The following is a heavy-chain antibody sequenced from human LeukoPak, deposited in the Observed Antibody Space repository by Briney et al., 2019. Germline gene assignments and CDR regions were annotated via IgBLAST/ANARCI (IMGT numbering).Heavy chain of an antibody. CDR3: ARGEFFTIGVSYKCLAP. D-gene: IGHD2-8*01. V-gene: IGHV4-59*01. J-gene: IGHJ5*02. CDR1: DGSISSYY. Sequence: PSETLSLTCTVSDGSISSYYWSWIRQPPGKGLEWIGYIYYSGSTNYNPSLKSRVTISVDTSKNQFSLKLSSVTAADTAVYYCARGEFFTIGVSYKCLAPWGKGPLATVS. CDR2: IYYSGST.